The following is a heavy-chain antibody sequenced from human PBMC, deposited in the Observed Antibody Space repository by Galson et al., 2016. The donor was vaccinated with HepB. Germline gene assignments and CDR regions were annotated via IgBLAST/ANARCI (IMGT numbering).Heavy chain of an antibody. Sequence: SVKVSCKASGGTFSSYAISWVRQAPGQGLEWMGGIIPIFGTPNYAQKFSGRVTITADESTTTAYMELSSLRLEDTAVYYCAKAPSEYSYGPYYYAMDVWGQGTTVTVSS. V-gene: IGHV1-69*13. CDR1: GGTFSSYA. CDR3: AKAPSEYSYGPYYYAMDV. CDR2: IIPIFGTP. D-gene: IGHD5-18*01. J-gene: IGHJ6*02.